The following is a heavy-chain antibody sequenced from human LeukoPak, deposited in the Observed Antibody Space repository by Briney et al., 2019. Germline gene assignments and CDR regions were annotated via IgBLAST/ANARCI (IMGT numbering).Heavy chain of an antibody. D-gene: IGHD6-19*01. J-gene: IGHJ5*02. CDR2: IYYSGDT. CDR3: TRHEHKALAGDT. V-gene: IGHV4-39*01. CDR1: GGSLSRSYYY. Sequence: SETLSLTCSVSGGSLSRSYYYWGWIREPPGRGVEWIGTIYYSGDTFYNPSLKSRVTISVDTSINHFSLPLTSLTAAHTAVYFWTRHEHKALAGDTWGQGTLVTVSS.